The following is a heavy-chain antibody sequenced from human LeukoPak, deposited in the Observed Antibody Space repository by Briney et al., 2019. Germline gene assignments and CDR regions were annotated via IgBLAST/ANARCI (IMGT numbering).Heavy chain of an antibody. D-gene: IGHD2-2*01. CDR3: AKKGDCSSTSCRRYNYYYYGMDV. V-gene: IGHV3-30*18. Sequence: GGSLSLSCAASGFTFSSYGMHWVRQAPGKGLEWVAVISYDGSNKYYADSVKGRFTISRDNSKNTLYLQMNSLRAEDTAVYYCAKKGDCSSTSCRRYNYYYYGMDVWGKGTTVTVSS. J-gene: IGHJ6*04. CDR2: ISYDGSNK. CDR1: GFTFSSYG.